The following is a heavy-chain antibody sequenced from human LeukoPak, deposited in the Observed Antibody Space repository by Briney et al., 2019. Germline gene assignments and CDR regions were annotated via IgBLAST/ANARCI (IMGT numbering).Heavy chain of an antibody. CDR3: ARGDTIFYMDV. Sequence: SETLSLTCTVSGGSISSGAYYWSWIRQHPGKGLEWIGYIYYSGSTYYNPSLKSRVTISVDRSKNQFSLKLSSVTAADTAVYYCARGDTIFYMDVWGKGTTVTVSS. V-gene: IGHV4-31*03. CDR2: IYYSGST. J-gene: IGHJ6*03. CDR1: GGSISSGAYY. D-gene: IGHD3-3*01.